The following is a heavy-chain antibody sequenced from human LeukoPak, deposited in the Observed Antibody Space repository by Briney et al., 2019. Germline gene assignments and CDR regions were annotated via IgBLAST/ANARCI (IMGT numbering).Heavy chain of an antibody. CDR1: GFTFSSHA. V-gene: IGHV3-23*01. D-gene: IGHD3-22*01. CDR2: ISGSGGST. CDR3: AKDLQYYYDSSGYYHY. J-gene: IGHJ4*02. Sequence: GGSLRLSCTPSGFTFSSHAMSWVRQAPGKGLEWVSAISGSGGSTYYADSVKGRFTISRDNSKNTLYLQMNSLRAEDTAVYYCAKDLQYYYDSSGYYHYWGQGTLVTVSS.